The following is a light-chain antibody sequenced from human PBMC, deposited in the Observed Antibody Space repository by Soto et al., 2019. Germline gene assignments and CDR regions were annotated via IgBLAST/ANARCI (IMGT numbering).Light chain of an antibody. V-gene: IGKV3-20*01. J-gene: IGKJ1*01. Sequence: EIVLTQSPGTLSLSPGERATLSCRASQSFSSSYLAWYQQKPGQAPRLLIYGASSRATGIPDRFSGSGSGTDCTLTISRLEPEDFAVYYCQQYGSSPRTFGQGTKVEIK. CDR3: QQYGSSPRT. CDR2: GAS. CDR1: QSFSSSY.